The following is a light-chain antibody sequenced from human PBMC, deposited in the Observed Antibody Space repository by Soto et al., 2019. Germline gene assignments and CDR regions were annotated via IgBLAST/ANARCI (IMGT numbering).Light chain of an antibody. CDR1: QSVSSD. V-gene: IGKV3-15*01. J-gene: IGKJ5*01. CDR3: QQSYSTPI. Sequence: EIVMTQSPATLSVSPGERATLSCRASQSVSSDLAWYHQKPGQAPRLLIYGASTRATGIPARFSGSGSGTDFTLTISSLQPEDFATYYCQQSYSTPIFGQGTRLEIK. CDR2: GAS.